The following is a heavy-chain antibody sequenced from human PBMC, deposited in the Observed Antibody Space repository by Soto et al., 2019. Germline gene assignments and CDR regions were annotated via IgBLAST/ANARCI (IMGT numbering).Heavy chain of an antibody. V-gene: IGHV2-5*02. Sequence: QITLKESGPTLVKPTQTLTLTCTFSGFSLSTSEVGVGWIRQPPGKALEWLALIYWDDDKRYSPSLKSRLTITEDTSNNQVVLTMTNMDPVDTGTYYCAHTVPMLRGVYYYYYMDVWGKGTTVTVSS. CDR3: AHTVPMLRGVYYYYYMDV. CDR1: GFSLSTSEVG. J-gene: IGHJ6*03. CDR2: IYWDDDK. D-gene: IGHD3-10*01.